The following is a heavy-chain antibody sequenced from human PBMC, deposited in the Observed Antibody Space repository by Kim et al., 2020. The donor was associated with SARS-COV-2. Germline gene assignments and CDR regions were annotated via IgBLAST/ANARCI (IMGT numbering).Heavy chain of an antibody. D-gene: IGHD5-12*01. J-gene: IGHJ5*02. CDR3: AKRVGRSGSPTNWFDP. CDR2: ISGSGGST. Sequence: GGSLRLSCAASGFTFSSYAMSWVRQAPGKGLEWVSAISGSGGSTYYADSVKGRFTISRDNSKNTLYLQMNSLRAEDTAVYYCAKRVGRSGSPTNWFDPWGQGTLVTVSS. CDR1: GFTFSSYA. V-gene: IGHV3-23*01.